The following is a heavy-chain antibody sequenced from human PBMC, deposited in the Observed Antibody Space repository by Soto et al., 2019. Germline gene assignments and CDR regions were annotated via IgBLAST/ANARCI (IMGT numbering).Heavy chain of an antibody. CDR1: GFTFSSYG. V-gene: IGHV3-30*18. Sequence: QVQLVESGGGVVQPGRSLRLSCAASGFTFSSYGMHWVRQAPGKGLEWVAVILYDGSNKYYADSVKGRFTISRDNSKNALYLQMNSLRAEDTAVYYCAKDHRFLEWLPEGQSDYWGQGTLVTVSS. CDR3: AKDHRFLEWLPEGQSDY. J-gene: IGHJ4*02. CDR2: ILYDGSNK. D-gene: IGHD3-3*01.